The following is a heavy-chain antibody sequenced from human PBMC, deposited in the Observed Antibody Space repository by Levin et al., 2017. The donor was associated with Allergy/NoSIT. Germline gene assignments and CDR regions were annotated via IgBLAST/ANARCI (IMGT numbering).Heavy chain of an antibody. J-gene: IGHJ5*02. CDR2: IIPIFGTA. CDR1: GGTFSSYA. CDR3: ARLAYGSGTINWFDP. Sequence: ASVKVSCKASGGTFSSYAISWVRQAPGQGLEWMGGIIPIFGTANYAQKFQGRVTITADKSTSTAYMELSSLRSEDTAVYYCARLAYGSGTINWFDPWGQGTLVTVSS. V-gene: IGHV1-69*06. D-gene: IGHD3-10*01.